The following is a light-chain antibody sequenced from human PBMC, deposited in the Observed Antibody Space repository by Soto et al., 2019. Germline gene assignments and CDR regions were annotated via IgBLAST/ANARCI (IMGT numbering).Light chain of an antibody. J-gene: IGKJ2*01. Sequence: DIQMTQSPSTLAASVEDTVTMTCRSSSKWLAWYQKKPGKAPKLLIYDVSNLERGVPPRFSGSTSGAESTLTIIGLQPDDLGTYYCQLTPDFTFGQGTKVEIK. CDR1: SSKW. CDR2: DVS. V-gene: IGKV1-5*01. CDR3: QLTPDFT.